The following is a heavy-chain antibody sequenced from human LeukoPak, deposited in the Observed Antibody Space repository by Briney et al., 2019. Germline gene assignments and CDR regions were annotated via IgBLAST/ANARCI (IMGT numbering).Heavy chain of an antibody. CDR1: GFTFSDYY. J-gene: IGHJ4*02. V-gene: IGHV3-11*01. CDR2: ISSSGSTI. D-gene: IGHD3-22*01. CDR3: ARVHYPYSSGYYYSYFDY. Sequence: PGGSLRLSCAASGFTFSDYYMSWIRQAPGKGLQWVSYISSSGSTIYYADSVKGRFTISRDNAKNSLYLQMNSLRAEDTAVYYCARVHYPYSSGYYYSYFDYWGQGTPVTVSS.